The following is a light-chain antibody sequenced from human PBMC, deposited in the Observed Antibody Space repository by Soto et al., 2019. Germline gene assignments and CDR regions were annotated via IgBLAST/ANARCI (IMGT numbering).Light chain of an antibody. Sequence: QSALTQHASVSGSPGQSITISCTGTSIDVGGYNYVSWYQQHPGKAPKLMIYEVSNRPSGVSNRFSGSKSGNTASLTISGLQAEDEADYYCSSYTSSSTYVVFGVGTQLTVL. V-gene: IGLV2-14*01. J-gene: IGLJ2*01. CDR2: EVS. CDR1: SIDVGGYNY. CDR3: SSYTSSSTYVV.